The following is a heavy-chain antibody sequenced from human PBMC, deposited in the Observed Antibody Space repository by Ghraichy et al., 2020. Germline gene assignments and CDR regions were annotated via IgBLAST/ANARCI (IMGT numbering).Heavy chain of an antibody. Sequence: GGSLRLSCAASGFIFTNYDMHWVRQAPGKGLECVASVIYDGTDKYYAHSVKGRFAISRDNSKNTLYLEMNSLRAEDTAVYYCAREHRGGIYGMDVWGQGTTVSVSS. CDR1: GFIFTNYD. CDR3: AREHRGGIYGMDV. V-gene: IGHV3-30*02. J-gene: IGHJ6*02. CDR2: VIYDGTDK.